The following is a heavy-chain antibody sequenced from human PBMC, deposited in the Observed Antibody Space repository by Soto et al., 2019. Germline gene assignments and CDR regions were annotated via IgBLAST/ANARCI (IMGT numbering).Heavy chain of an antibody. CDR1: GFTFSSYA. J-gene: IGHJ4*02. D-gene: IGHD3-22*01. Sequence: PGGSLRLSCAASGFTFSSYAMSWVRQAPGKGLEWVSAISGSGGSTYYADSVKGRFTISRDNSKNTLYLQMNSLRAEDTAVYYCAKRSTQSLVGLYDSSGYYEHYFDYWGQGTLVTVSS. CDR2: ISGSGGST. CDR3: AKRSTQSLVGLYDSSGYYEHYFDY. V-gene: IGHV3-23*01.